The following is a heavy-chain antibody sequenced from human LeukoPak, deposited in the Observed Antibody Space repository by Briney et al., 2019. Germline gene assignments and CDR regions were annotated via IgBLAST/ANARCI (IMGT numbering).Heavy chain of an antibody. CDR2: IYTSGST. CDR1: GGSISSYY. Sequence: PSETLSLTCTVTGGSISSYYRISLRQPAGKGLEWIGRIYTSGSTNYNPSLKSRVTMSVDTSKNQFSLKLSSLTAADTAVYYCARSAGDYYDSSGVVNFDYWGQGTLVTVSS. J-gene: IGHJ4*02. V-gene: IGHV4-4*07. D-gene: IGHD3-22*01. CDR3: ARSAGDYYDSSGVVNFDY.